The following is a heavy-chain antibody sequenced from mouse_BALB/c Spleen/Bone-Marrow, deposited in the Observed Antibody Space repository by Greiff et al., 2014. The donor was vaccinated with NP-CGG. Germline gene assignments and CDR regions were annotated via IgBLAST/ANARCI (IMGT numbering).Heavy chain of an antibody. CDR3: VRGNYSNYVDYFDF. CDR1: GFTFSNYG. CDR2: INSNGGST. V-gene: IGHV5-6-3*01. Sequence: VQLKESGGGLVQPGGSLKLSCAASGFTFSNYGMSWVRQTPDKRLELVATINSNGGSTYYPDSVKGRFTISRDTAKNTLYLQMSSLKSEETAMYYCVRGNYSNYVDYFDFWGQGTTLTVSS. D-gene: IGHD2-5*01. J-gene: IGHJ2*01.